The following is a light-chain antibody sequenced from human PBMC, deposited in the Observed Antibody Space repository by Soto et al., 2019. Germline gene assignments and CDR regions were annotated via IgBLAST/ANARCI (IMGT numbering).Light chain of an antibody. CDR1: RSDFGTYKL. CDR2: EGT. CDR3: SSNADSTTYV. Sequence: QPALTQPASVSGSPGQSITISCSGTRSDFGTYKLVSWYQQHPGRPPKLVIYEGTERPSGISNRFSASQSGSTASLTISGLQAGDEADYYCSSNADSTTYVFGTGTKVTVL. J-gene: IGLJ1*01. V-gene: IGLV2-23*01.